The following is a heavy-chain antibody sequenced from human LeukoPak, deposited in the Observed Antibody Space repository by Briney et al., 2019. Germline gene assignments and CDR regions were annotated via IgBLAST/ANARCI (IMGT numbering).Heavy chain of an antibody. Sequence: GGSLRLSCVASGFTFDDYGMSWVRQAPGKGLEWVSGINWNGGSTGYADSVKGRFTISRDNAKNSLYLQMNSLRAEDTALCYCARGGIAAAGTYGYYYYYYYMDVWGKGTTVTVSS. CDR2: INWNGGST. CDR3: ARGGIAAAGTYGYYYYYYYMDV. D-gene: IGHD6-13*01. CDR1: GFTFDDYG. J-gene: IGHJ6*03. V-gene: IGHV3-20*04.